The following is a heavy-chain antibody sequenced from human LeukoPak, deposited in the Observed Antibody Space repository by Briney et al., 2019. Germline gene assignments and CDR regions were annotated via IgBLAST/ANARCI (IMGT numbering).Heavy chain of an antibody. V-gene: IGHV6-1*01. D-gene: IGHD3-10*01. CDR3: ERVLRVRGVTYYFDY. CDR1: GVSVSNNRAA. Sequence: SQTLSLTCAISGVSVSNNRAAWNWIRQSPWRGLEWRGRTYYRSKWYNDYAVSVKSRITTHPDTSKNQFSLQLNSVTPEDTAVYYCERVLRVRGVTYYFDYWGQGTLVTVSS. CDR2: TYYRSKWYN. J-gene: IGHJ4*02.